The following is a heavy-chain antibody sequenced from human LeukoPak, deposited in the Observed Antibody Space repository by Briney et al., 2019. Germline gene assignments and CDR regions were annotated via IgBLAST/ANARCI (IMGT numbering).Heavy chain of an antibody. Sequence: SVKVSCKASGGTFSSYAISWVRQAPGQGLEWMGRIVPILGIANYAQKFQGRVTITADKSTSTAYMELSSLRSEDTAVYYCARVDMVDEWAYYFDYWGQGTLVTVSS. D-gene: IGHD3-10*01. J-gene: IGHJ4*02. CDR3: ARVDMVDEWAYYFDY. V-gene: IGHV1-69*04. CDR1: GGTFSSYA. CDR2: IVPILGIA.